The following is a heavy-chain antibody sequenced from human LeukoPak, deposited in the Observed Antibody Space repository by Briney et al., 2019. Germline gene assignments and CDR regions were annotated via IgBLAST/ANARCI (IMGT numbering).Heavy chain of an antibody. CDR1: RYTHTAYY. J-gene: IGHJ5*02. D-gene: IGHD3-16*01. Sequence: ASVKVSCQASRYTHTAYYIHWVRQAPGQGLDWMGWINPNSGGTNYAQKFQGRVTMTLDTLNNTAYMELSRLRSDDTAVYYCARDMSWFDPWGQGTLVTVSS. CDR3: ARDMSWFDP. V-gene: IGHV1-2*02. CDR2: INPNSGGT.